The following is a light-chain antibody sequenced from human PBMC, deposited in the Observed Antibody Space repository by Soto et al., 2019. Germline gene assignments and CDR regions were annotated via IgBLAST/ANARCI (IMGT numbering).Light chain of an antibody. CDR3: QQYNRYSIH. V-gene: IGKV1-5*03. CDR2: DAS. Sequence: DIQLTQSPSTLSASVGDRVTITCRASQSISNWVVWYQQKPGKAPKFLIYDASTLESGVPSRFSGSRYGTEFTLTISSLQPDDFATYYCQQYNRYSIHFGGGTKVEMK. J-gene: IGKJ4*01. CDR1: QSISNW.